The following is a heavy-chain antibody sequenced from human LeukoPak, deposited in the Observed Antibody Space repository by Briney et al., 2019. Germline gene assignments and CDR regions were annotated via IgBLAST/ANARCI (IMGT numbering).Heavy chain of an antibody. V-gene: IGHV3-30*02. CDR1: GFTFTSHG. J-gene: IGHJ4*02. D-gene: IGHD3-22*01. Sequence: GGSLRLSCAASGFTFTSHGMHWVRQAPGKGLEWVSSIRYDGAIEYYTDSVKGRFTISRDNSKNTLYLQMNSLGAEDTAVYYCAKASYYDNSGYLDYWGQGTPVTVSS. CDR2: IRYDGAIE. CDR3: AKASYYDNSGYLDY.